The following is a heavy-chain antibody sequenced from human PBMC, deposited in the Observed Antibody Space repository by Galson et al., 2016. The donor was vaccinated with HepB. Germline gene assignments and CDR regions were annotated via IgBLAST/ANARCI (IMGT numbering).Heavy chain of an antibody. J-gene: IGHJ6*02. CDR1: GYTFILYA. CDR3: SREDYYYGMDV. V-gene: IGHV1-3*01. CDR2: INAGNGNT. Sequence: SVKVSCKASGYTFILYAIHWVRQAPGQRLEWMGWINAGNGNTEYSQKFQGRVTITRDTSASTAYMELSSLRSEDTAVYYCSREDYYYGMDVWGQGTTVTVSS.